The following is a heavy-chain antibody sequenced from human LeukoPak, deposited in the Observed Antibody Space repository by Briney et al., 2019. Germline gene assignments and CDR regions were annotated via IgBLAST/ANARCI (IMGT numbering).Heavy chain of an antibody. D-gene: IGHD6-19*01. J-gene: IGHJ6*03. V-gene: IGHV7-4-1*02. CDR1: GYTFTSYA. CDR3: AREDGKQYSSGWYDVAYYYMDV. Sequence: GASVKVSCKASGYTFTSYAMNWVRQAPGQGLEWMGWINTNTGNPTYAQGFTGRFVFSLDTSVSTAYLQISSLKAEDTAVYYCAREDGKQYSSGWYDVAYYYMDVWGKGTTVTVSS. CDR2: INTNTGNP.